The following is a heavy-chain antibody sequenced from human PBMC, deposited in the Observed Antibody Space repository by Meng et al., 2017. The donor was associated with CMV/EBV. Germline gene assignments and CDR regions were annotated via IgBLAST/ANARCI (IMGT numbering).Heavy chain of an antibody. V-gene: IGHV3-53*01. CDR1: GGSISSYY. CDR3: AKDLDSSSWNYYYYGMDV. J-gene: IGHJ6*02. CDR2: IYSGGST. D-gene: IGHD6-13*01. Sequence: ETLSLTCTVSGGSISSYYWSWVRQAPGKGLEWVSVIYSGGSTYYADSVKGRFTISRDNSKNTLYLQMNSLRAEDTAVYYCAKDLDSSSWNYYYYGMDVWGQGTTVTVSS.